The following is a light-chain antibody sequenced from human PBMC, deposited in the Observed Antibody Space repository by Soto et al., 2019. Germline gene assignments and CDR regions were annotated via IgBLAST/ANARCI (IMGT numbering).Light chain of an antibody. Sequence: DIQMTQSPSSLSASVGETVTMACRASQGIAGWLSWYQQKPGKAPKLLIFATSNLQGGVPSRFSGSGSGTDFTLTISSLQPEDFATYYCQHNGVFGPGTHVDIK. V-gene: IGKV1-12*01. CDR3: QHNGV. CDR1: QGIAGW. CDR2: ATS. J-gene: IGKJ3*01.